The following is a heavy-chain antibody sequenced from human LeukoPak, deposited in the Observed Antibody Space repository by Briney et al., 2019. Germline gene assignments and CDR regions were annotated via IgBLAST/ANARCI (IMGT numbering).Heavy chain of an antibody. Sequence: SETLSLTCNVSGVSISDGRYYWAWIRQYPGRGLEWLGYKYYSGSAKYNPSLKSRLTIPVDTPDNQFSLQLSSVTAADTAMYYCATPYCSGISCLDVFNIWGQGTMVTVSS. CDR1: GVSISDGRYY. CDR3: ATPYCSGISCLDVFNI. J-gene: IGHJ3*02. CDR2: KYYSGSA. D-gene: IGHD2-2*01. V-gene: IGHV4-31*03.